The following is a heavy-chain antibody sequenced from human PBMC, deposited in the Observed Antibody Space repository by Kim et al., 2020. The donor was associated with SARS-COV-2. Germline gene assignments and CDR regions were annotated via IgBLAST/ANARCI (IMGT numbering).Heavy chain of an antibody. D-gene: IGHD3-10*01. CDR1: GYTFTGYY. CDR2: INPNSGGT. V-gene: IGHV1-2*02. CDR3: ARCEGLLWFGELISPLEYYFDY. Sequence: ASVKVSCKSSGYTFTGYYMHWVRQAPGQGLEWMGWINPNSGGTNYAQKFQGRVTMTRDTSISTAYMELSRLRSDDTAVYYCARCEGLLWFGELISPLEYYFDYWGQGTLVTVSS. J-gene: IGHJ4*02.